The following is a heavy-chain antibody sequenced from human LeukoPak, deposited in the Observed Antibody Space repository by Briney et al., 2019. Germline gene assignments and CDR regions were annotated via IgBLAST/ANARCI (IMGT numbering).Heavy chain of an antibody. D-gene: IGHD1-14*01. J-gene: IGHJ3*02. V-gene: IGHV4-34*01. CDR1: GGSFSGDY. Sequence: PSETLSLTCAVYGGSFSGDYWSWIRQPPGKGLEWIGESNHSGNTDYNPSLKSRVTISVDTSKNQFSLKLSSVTAADTAVYYCARDRGKVFIWGQGTMVTVSS. CDR2: SNHSGNT. CDR3: ARDRGKVFI.